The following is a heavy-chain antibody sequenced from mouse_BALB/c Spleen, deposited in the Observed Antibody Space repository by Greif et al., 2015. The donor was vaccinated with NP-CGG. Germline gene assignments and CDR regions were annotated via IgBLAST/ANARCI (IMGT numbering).Heavy chain of an antibody. CDR1: GFTFSSYT. J-gene: IGHJ1*01. CDR2: LSNGGGSP. V-gene: IGHV5-12-2*01. D-gene: IGHD1-2*01. CDR3: ARDGYVV. Sequence: EVNLVESGGGLVQPGGSLKLSCAASGFTFSSYTMSWVRQTPEKRLEWVAYLSNGGGSPDYPDTVKGRFTISRDNAKNTLYLQMSSLKSEDTAMYYCARDGYVVWGAGTTGAGSS.